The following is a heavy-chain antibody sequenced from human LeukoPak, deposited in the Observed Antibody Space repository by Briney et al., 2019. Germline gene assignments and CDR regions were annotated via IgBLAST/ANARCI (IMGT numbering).Heavy chain of an antibody. CDR1: GFTFSSYA. J-gene: IGHJ5*02. Sequence: GGSLRLSCAASGFTFSSYAMSWVRRAPGKGLEWVSAISGSGGSTYYADSVKGRFTISRDNSKNTLYLQMNSLRAEDTAVYYCAKAPPYCGGDCYSASDWFDPWGQGTLVTVSS. V-gene: IGHV3-23*01. D-gene: IGHD2-21*02. CDR2: ISGSGGST. CDR3: AKAPPYCGGDCYSASDWFDP.